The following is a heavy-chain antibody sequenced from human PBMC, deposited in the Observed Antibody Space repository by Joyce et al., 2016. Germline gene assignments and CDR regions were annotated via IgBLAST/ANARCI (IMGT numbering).Heavy chain of an antibody. Sequence: QVQLEQSGAEVKMPGASMRVSCKASGYRFSDFYIHWVRQAPGQGLEWMGWINCNTGGTGYGKRFQGRVALTRDTSTSTVYMEVSGLISNDTAIYYCATGDHTEHLKHWGRGTHVIVSS. CDR3: ATGDHTEHLKH. D-gene: IGHD1-14*01. V-gene: IGHV1-2*02. CDR2: INCNTGGT. J-gene: IGHJ1*01. CDR1: GYRFSDFY.